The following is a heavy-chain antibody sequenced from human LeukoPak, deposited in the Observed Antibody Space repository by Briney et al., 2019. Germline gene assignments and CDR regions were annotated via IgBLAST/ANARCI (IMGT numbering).Heavy chain of an antibody. D-gene: IGHD2-8*02. CDR3: AKDVWWSVS. V-gene: IGHV3-23*01. Sequence: EWVSAISADAVDTFYAPSVKGRSTISRDNSKDTMYLQINSPRAEDTAIYYCAKDVWWSVSWGQGTLVTVSS. J-gene: IGHJ5*02. CDR2: ISADAVDT.